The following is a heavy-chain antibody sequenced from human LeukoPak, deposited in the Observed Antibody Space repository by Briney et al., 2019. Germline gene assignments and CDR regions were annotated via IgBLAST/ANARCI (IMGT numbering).Heavy chain of an antibody. CDR1: GASVSSGGYH. D-gene: IGHD6-13*01. CDR3: AREYSSTSYYFDY. J-gene: IGHJ4*02. V-gene: IGHV4-61*08. Sequence: SETLSLTCTVSGASVSSGGYHWTWIRQPPGRGLEWIGYIYYSGSTNYNPSLKSRVTISVDRSKNQFSLKLNSVTAADTAVYYCAREYSSTSYYFDYWGQGTLVTVSS. CDR2: IYYSGST.